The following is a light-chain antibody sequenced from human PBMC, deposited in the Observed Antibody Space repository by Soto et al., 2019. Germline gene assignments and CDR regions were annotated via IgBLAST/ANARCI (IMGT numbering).Light chain of an antibody. Sequence: EIVMTQSPATLSVSPGARATISCSATQSVSSNVARYQQKPGKAPRLLLYGAPIRAAGIPARFSGSGSATEFTLTISRLQSDDFPFYYYQQYNNCLTFGGGTKVEIK. CDR1: QSVSSN. V-gene: IGKV3-15*01. CDR2: GAP. J-gene: IGKJ4*01. CDR3: QQYNNCLT.